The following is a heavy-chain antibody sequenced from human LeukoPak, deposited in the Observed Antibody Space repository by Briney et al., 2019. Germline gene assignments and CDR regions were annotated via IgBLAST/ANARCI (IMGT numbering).Heavy chain of an antibody. CDR3: ARDLLLRGVRGGWFDP. V-gene: IGHV1-46*01. Sequence: ASVKVSCKASGYIFSNYYIHWVRQAPGQGLEWMGLINPNAGSTRYAQNFQGRVTMTRDMSTSAVYVELSSLRSEDTAVYYCARDLLLRGVRGGWFDPWGQGTLVTVSS. D-gene: IGHD3-10*01. CDR2: INPNAGST. CDR1: GYIFSNYY. J-gene: IGHJ5*02.